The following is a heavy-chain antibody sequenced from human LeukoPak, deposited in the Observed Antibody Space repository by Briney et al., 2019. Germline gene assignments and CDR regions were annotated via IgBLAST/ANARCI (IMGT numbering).Heavy chain of an antibody. CDR3: ATEFTMVRGRLSWFDP. CDR2: FDPEDGET. V-gene: IGHV1-24*01. D-gene: IGHD3-10*01. CDR1: GYTLTELS. Sequence: ASVKVSCKVSGYTLTELSMHWVRQAPGKGLEWMGGFDPEDGETIYAQRFQGRVTMTEDTSTDTAYMELSSLRSEDTAVYYCATEFTMVRGRLSWFDPWGQGTLVTVSS. J-gene: IGHJ5*02.